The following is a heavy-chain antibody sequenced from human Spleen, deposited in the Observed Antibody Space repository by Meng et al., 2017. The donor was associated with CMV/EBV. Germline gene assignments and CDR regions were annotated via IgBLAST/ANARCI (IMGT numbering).Heavy chain of an antibody. CDR3: ARGGGEFDY. CDR1: GITFSTYS. CDR2: ISSSSSYI. V-gene: IGHV3-21*01. Sequence: GESLKISCATSGITFSTYSMNWVRQAPGKGLEWVSSISSSSSYIYYADSVKGRFTISRDNARNSLYLQMNSLRAEDTALYYCARGGGEFDYWGRGTLVTVSS. J-gene: IGHJ4*02. D-gene: IGHD3-16*01.